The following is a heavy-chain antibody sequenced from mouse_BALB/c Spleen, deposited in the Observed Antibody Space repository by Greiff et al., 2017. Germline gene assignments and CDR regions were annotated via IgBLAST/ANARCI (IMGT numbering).Heavy chain of an antibody. J-gene: IGHJ4*01. Sequence: QVTLKESGPGLVQPSQSLSITCTVSGFSLTSYGVHWVRQSPGKGLEWLGVIWSGGSTDYNAAFISRLSISKDNSKSQVFFKMNSLQANDTAIYYCARNALRSPYAMDYWGQGTSVTVSS. CDR1: GFSLTSYG. CDR2: IWSGGST. CDR3: ARNALRSPYAMDY. D-gene: IGHD1-1*01. V-gene: IGHV2-2*02.